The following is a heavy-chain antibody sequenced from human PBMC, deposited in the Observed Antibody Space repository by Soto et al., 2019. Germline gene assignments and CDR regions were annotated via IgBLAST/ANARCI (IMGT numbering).Heavy chain of an antibody. Sequence: EVQLLESGGGLTQPGGSLRLSCAASGFAFSPYGMSWVRQAPGKGLEWVSSITSTGGTTYYADSVKGRFTISRDNSKNTLYLQMNSLRAEDTAVYYCEKVGISGTKYFEYWGQGTLVTVSS. J-gene: IGHJ4*02. CDR1: GFAFSPYG. CDR2: ITSTGGTT. CDR3: EKVGISGTKYFEY. V-gene: IGHV3-23*01. D-gene: IGHD1-20*01.